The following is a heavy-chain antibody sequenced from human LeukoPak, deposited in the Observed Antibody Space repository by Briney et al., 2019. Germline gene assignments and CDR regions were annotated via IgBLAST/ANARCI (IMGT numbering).Heavy chain of an antibody. V-gene: IGHV4-39*01. CDR2: IYYSGST. CDR1: GGSVSSSSYY. D-gene: IGHD3-10*01. CDR3: VRPSSSGSYFY. Sequence: PSETLSLTCTVSGGSVSSSSYYWGWIRQPPGKGLEWIGSIYYSGSTYYNPSLKSRVTISVDTSKNQFSLKLSSVTAADTAVYYCVRPSSSGSYFYWGQGTLVTVSS. J-gene: IGHJ4*02.